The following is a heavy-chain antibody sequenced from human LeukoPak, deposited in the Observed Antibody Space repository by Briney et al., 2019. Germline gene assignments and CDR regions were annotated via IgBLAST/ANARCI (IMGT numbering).Heavy chain of an antibody. CDR1: GFTFSSYG. J-gene: IGHJ6*02. V-gene: IGHV3-33*01. CDR2: IWYDGSNK. Sequence: PGGSLRLSCAASGFTFSSYGMHWVRQAPGKGLEGVAVIWYDGSNKYYADSVKGRFTISRDNSKNTLYLQMNSLRAEDTAVYYCARDQGYYDSSGYRTYYYYGMDVWGQGTTVTVSS. D-gene: IGHD3-22*01. CDR3: ARDQGYYDSSGYRTYYYYGMDV.